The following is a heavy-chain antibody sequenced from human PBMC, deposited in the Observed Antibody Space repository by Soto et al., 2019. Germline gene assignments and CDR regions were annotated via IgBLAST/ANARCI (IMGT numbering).Heavy chain of an antibody. CDR1: GGSISGGDYY. Sequence: SETLSLTCTVSGGSISGGDYYWSWIRQPPGKGLEWIGYIYYSGSTYYNPSLKSRVTISVDTSKNQFSLKLSSVTAADTAVYYCARETRRGYYGMDVWGQGTTVTVSS. J-gene: IGHJ6*02. V-gene: IGHV4-30-4*01. CDR2: IYYSGST. CDR3: ARETRRGYYGMDV.